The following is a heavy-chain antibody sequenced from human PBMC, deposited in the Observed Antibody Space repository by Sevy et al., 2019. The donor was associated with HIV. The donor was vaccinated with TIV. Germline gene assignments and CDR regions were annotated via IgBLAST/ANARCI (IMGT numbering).Heavy chain of an antibody. D-gene: IGHD3-22*01. V-gene: IGHV3-48*02. CDR2: INSTSTTN. CDR1: GFTFSSFS. J-gene: IGHJ6*02. Sequence: GGSLRLSCAASGFTFSSFSMNWVRQTPGKGLEWISHINSTSTTNDNADSVKGRFTNSRDNAKNSLYLQMNSLRDEDTALYYCARDSYYDTPGYLFGMDVWGQGTTVTVS. CDR3: ARDSYYDTPGYLFGMDV.